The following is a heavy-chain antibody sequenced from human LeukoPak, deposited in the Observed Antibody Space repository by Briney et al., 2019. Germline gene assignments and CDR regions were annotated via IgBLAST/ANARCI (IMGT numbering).Heavy chain of an antibody. J-gene: IGHJ6*04. V-gene: IGHV3-7*01. Sequence: GGSLRLSCAASGFTFTTYWMSWVRQAPGKGLEWVANIKQDGTEKYYVDSVKGRFTISRDNAKNSLYLQMNSLRAEDTAVYYCAREGYYSGMDVWGEGTTVTVSS. CDR3: AREGYYSGMDV. CDR2: IKQDGTEK. CDR1: GFTFTTYW.